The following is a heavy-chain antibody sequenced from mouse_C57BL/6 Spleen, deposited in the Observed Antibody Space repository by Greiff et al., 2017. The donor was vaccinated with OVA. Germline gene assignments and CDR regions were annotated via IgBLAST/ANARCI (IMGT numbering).Heavy chain of an antibody. CDR1: GYTFTSYW. J-gene: IGHJ2*01. CDR2: IDPSDSYT. V-gene: IGHV1-50*01. D-gene: IGHD1-1*01. Sequence: QVQLQQPGAELVKPGASVKLSCKASGYTFTSYWMQWVKQRPGPGLEWIGEIDPSDSYTNYNQKFKGKATLTVDTSSSTAYMQLSSLTSEDSAVYYCARGDYYGSSYPRPDYWGQGTTLTVSS. CDR3: ARGDYYGSSYPRPDY.